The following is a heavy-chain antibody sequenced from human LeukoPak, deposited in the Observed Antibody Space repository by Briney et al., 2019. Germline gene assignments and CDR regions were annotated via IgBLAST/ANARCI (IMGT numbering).Heavy chain of an antibody. D-gene: IGHD3-22*01. CDR2: IFHSGST. CDR1: DYSISSGYY. CDR3: AGFDSSGYSYYFDY. V-gene: IGHV4-38-2*02. J-gene: IGHJ4*02. Sequence: PSETLSLTCTVSDYSISSGYYWGWIRQPPGKGLEWIGSIFHSGSTYYNPSLKSRVTMSVDTSKNQFSLELTSVTAADTAVYYCAGFDSSGYSYYFDYWGQGTLVTVSS.